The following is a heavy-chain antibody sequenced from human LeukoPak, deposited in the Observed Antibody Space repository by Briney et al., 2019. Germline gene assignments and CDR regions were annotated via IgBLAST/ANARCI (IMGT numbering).Heavy chain of an antibody. CDR3: ARDRASAFDI. Sequence: SQTLSLTCAISGDSVSSNSTAWNWIRQSPSRGLEWLGRTYYRSKWYDDYAVSVKSRITINPDSSKNQFSLQLNSVTPEDTAVCYRARDRASAFDIWGQGTKVTVSS. V-gene: IGHV6-1*01. D-gene: IGHD1-26*01. CDR2: TYYRSKWYD. CDR1: GDSVSSNSTA. J-gene: IGHJ3*02.